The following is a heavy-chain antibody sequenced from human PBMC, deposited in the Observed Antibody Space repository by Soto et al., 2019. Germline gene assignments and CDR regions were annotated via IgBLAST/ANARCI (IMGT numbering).Heavy chain of an antibody. V-gene: IGHV3-30*18. CDR3: AKDVPKYSSSPGTPIDY. CDR2: ISYDGSNK. Sequence: QVQLVESGGGVVQPGRSLRLSCAASGFTFSSYGMHWVRQAPGKGLEWVAVISYDGSNKYYADSVKGRFTISRDNSKNTLYVQMNSLGAEDTAVYYCAKDVPKYSSSPGTPIDYWGQGTLVTVSS. CDR1: GFTFSSYG. D-gene: IGHD6-6*01. J-gene: IGHJ4*02.